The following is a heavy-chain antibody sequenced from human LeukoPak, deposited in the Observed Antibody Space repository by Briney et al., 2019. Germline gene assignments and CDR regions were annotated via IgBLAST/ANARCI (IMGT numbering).Heavy chain of an antibody. CDR2: IYYSGST. D-gene: IGHD5-18*01. J-gene: IGHJ4*02. Sequence: SETLSLTCTVSGGSISSYYWSWIRQHPEKGLEWIGYIYYSGSTYYNPSLKSRVTISVDTSKNPFSLKLSSVTAADTAVYFCARGERGYSYGCFDYWGQGTLVTVSS. CDR1: GGSISSYY. V-gene: IGHV4-59*06. CDR3: ARGERGYSYGCFDY.